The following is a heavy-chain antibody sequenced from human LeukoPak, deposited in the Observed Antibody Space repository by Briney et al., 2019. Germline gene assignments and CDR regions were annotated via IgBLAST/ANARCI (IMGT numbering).Heavy chain of an antibody. V-gene: IGHV4-61*08. CDR2: IYYSGST. D-gene: IGHD3-22*01. Sequence: SQTLSLTCPVSSGSISSGVYYWSWIRQPPGKGLEWIGYIYYSGSTNYNPSLKSRVTISLDTSKNQLSLKLSSVTAADTAVYFCARRGYFDGSGLDHWGQGTLVTVSS. J-gene: IGHJ4*02. CDR3: ARRGYFDGSGLDH. CDR1: SGSISSGVYY.